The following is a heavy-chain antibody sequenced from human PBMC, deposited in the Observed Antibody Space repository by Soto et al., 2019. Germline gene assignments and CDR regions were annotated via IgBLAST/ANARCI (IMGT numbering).Heavy chain of an antibody. V-gene: IGHV3-33*01. J-gene: IGHJ4*02. CDR3: ARAPQGYFYY. Sequence: QMQMVESGGGVVQPGRSLRLSCVPSGFTFSNYGMHWVRQAPGKGLEWVAVIWYDGSVKYYADSVKGRFTISRDNSKNTLYLQMNSLRAEDTAVYYCARAPQGYFYYWGQGILVTVSS. CDR2: IWYDGSVK. CDR1: GFTFSNYG.